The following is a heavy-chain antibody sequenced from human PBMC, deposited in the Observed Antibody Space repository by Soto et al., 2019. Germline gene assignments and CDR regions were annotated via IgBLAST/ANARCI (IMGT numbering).Heavy chain of an antibody. Sequence: QLQLQESGPGLVKPSETLSLTCTVSGGSISSSSYYWGWIRQPPGKGLEWIGSIYYSGSTYYNPSLKSRVTISVATSKNPFSLKLSSVTAADTAVYYCASLNCSGGSCYPNYYYYYYMDVWGKGTTVTVSS. D-gene: IGHD2-15*01. J-gene: IGHJ6*03. CDR3: ASLNCSGGSCYPNYYYYYYMDV. CDR1: GGSISSSSYY. CDR2: IYYSGST. V-gene: IGHV4-39*01.